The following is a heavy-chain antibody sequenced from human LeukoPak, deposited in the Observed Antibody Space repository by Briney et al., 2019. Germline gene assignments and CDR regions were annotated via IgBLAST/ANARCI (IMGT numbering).Heavy chain of an antibody. D-gene: IGHD2-2*01. Sequence: ASVKVSCKASGYTFSTYGISWVRQAPGQGLEWMGWISAYNGNTNYAQKLQGRVTMTTDTSTSTAYMELRSLRSDDTAVYYCARGYCSSTSCSRIPFDYWGQGTLVTVSS. J-gene: IGHJ4*02. V-gene: IGHV1-18*01. CDR1: GYTFSTYG. CDR2: ISAYNGNT. CDR3: ARGYCSSTSCSRIPFDY.